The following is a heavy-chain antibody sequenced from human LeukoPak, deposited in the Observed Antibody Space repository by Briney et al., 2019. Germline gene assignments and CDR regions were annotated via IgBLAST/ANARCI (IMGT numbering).Heavy chain of an antibody. J-gene: IGHJ4*02. D-gene: IGHD4-17*01. V-gene: IGHV3-53*01. CDR3: ARLTPPNPTVTTLGPVDY. CDR2: IYSGGST. CDR1: GFTVSSNY. Sequence: PGGSLRLSCAASGFTVSSNYMSWVRQAPGKGLEWVSVIYSGGSTYYADSVKGRFTISRDNSKNTLYLQMNSLRAEDTAVYYCARLTPPNPTVTTLGPVDYWGQGTLVTVSS.